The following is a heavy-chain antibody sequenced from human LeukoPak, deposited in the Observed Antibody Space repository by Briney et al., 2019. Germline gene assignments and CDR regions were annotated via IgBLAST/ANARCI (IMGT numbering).Heavy chain of an antibody. D-gene: IGHD2-15*01. CDR1: GIIFSNYE. CDR3: VRARYCSGGNCYRDFDY. V-gene: IGHV3-48*03. J-gene: IGHJ4*02. Sequence: GGSLRLSCAASGIIFSNYEMNWVRQAPGKGLEWVSYISNSGKSIYYADSVKGRFTISRDNAKNSLFLQMDSLRAEDTAVYHCVRARYCSGGNCYRDFDYWGQGTLVTVSS. CDR2: ISNSGKSI.